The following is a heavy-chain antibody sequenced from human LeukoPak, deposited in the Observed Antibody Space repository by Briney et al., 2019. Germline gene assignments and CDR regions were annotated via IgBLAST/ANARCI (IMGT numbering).Heavy chain of an antibody. Sequence: SETLSRTCSVSGGSIRSGSYYWSWIRQPAGKGLELIGRIYTSGTTHYNPSLKSRVTITVDTSKNQFSVKLTSVTAADTAVYYCARWYSSSTGDRFDSWGQGTQVTVSS. CDR3: ARWYSSSTGDRFDS. D-gene: IGHD6-19*01. J-gene: IGHJ4*02. V-gene: IGHV4-61*02. CDR1: GGSIRSGSYY. CDR2: IYTSGTT.